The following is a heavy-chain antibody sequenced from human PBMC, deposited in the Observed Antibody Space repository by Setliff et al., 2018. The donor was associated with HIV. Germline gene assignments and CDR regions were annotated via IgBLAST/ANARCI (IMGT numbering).Heavy chain of an antibody. D-gene: IGHD6-6*01. CDR3: ARGTSRLRSRTYYYGLDV. Sequence: ASVKVSCKASGYTFTSYAMHWVRQAPGQRLEWMGWINAGNGNTKYSQKFQGRVTITRDTSASTAYMELSSLRSDDTAVYFCARGTSRLRSRTYYYGLDVWGQGTTVTVSS. CDR2: INAGNGNT. J-gene: IGHJ6*02. V-gene: IGHV1-3*01. CDR1: GYTFTSYA.